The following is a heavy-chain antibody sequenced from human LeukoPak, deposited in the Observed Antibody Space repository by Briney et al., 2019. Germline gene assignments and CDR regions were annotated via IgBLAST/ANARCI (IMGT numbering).Heavy chain of an antibody. V-gene: IGHV4-34*01. CDR3: ARGADSGWFGY. D-gene: IGHD6-19*01. CDR1: GGSFSGYY. J-gene: IGHJ5*01. CDR2: INHSGST. Sequence: PSETLSLTCAVYGGSFSGYYWSWIRQPPGEGLEWIGEINHSGSTNYNPSLKSRVTISVDTSKNQFSLKLSSVTAADTAVYYCARGADSGWFGYWGQGTLVTVSS.